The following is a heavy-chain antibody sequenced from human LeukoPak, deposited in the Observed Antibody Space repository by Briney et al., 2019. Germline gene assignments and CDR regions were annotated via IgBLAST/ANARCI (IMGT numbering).Heavy chain of an antibody. Sequence: PSETLSLTCTVPGGSISSYYRSWIRQPPGKGLEWIGYIYYSGSTNYNPSLKSRVTISGDTSKNQFSLKLSSVTAADTAVYYCARDTKASSGYYSIFDYWGQGTLVTVSS. CDR1: GGSISSYY. CDR2: IYYSGST. CDR3: ARDTKASSGYYSIFDY. D-gene: IGHD3-22*01. J-gene: IGHJ4*02. V-gene: IGHV4-59*01.